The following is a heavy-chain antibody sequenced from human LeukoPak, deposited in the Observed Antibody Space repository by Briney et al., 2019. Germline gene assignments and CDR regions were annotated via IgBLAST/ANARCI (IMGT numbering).Heavy chain of an antibody. CDR1: GYSFTGYY. CDR3: ARDKSWDY. J-gene: IGHJ4*02. Sequence: ASVKVSCKASGYSFTGYYMNWVRQAPGQGLEWMGWINPNSGGTNYAQNFQGRVTMTRDTSISTAYMELSRLRSDDTAVYYCARDKSWDYWGQGTLVTVSS. CDR2: INPNSGGT. V-gene: IGHV1-2*02.